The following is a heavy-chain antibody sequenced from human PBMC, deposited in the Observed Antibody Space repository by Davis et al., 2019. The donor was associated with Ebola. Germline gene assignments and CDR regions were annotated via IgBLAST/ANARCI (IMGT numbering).Heavy chain of an antibody. Sequence: SETLSLTCTVSDDSLSNFYWSWIRQPPGKGLEWIGQISQGGITNYNPSLKSRVTISMDTSSNQFFLRLDSVTAADTAVFYCARTAMTSISDSGLGYNYFDPWGQGTLVTVST. V-gene: IGHV4-59*12. CDR2: ISQGGIT. CDR1: DDSLSNFY. CDR3: ARTAMTSISDSGLGYNYFDP. D-gene: IGHD2-21*02. J-gene: IGHJ5*02.